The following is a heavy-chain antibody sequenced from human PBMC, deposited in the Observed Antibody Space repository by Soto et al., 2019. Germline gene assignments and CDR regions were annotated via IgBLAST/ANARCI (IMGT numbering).Heavy chain of an antibody. Sequence: GGSLRLSCAASGFSFSTYTMSWVRRAPGKGLEWVSAISGSGGSPSYADSVQGRFTISRDNSKNTLYLQMNSLRAEDTAVYYCAKDARGYCSGGSCRDYYYYMDVWGKGTTVTVSS. CDR3: AKDARGYCSGGSCRDYYYYMDV. V-gene: IGHV3-23*01. CDR1: GFSFSTYT. CDR2: ISGSGGSP. J-gene: IGHJ6*03. D-gene: IGHD2-15*01.